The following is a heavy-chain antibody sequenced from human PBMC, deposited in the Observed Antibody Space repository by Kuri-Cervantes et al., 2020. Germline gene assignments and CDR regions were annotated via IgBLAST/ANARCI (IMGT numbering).Heavy chain of an antibody. CDR3: ARDSFYDYYMDV. CDR2: MYSGGTA. J-gene: IGHJ6*03. CDR1: GFTVSDNY. Sequence: ETLSLTCAAFGFTVSDNYVSWVRQAPGKGLEWVSIMYSGGTAFYADSVKGRFTISRHNSKNTLYLQMNNLRPEDTAVYYCARDSFYDYYMDVWGKGTAVTVSS. V-gene: IGHV3-53*04.